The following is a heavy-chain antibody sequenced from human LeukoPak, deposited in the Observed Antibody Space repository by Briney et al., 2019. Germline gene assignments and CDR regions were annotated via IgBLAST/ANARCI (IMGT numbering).Heavy chain of an antibody. CDR1: GGSFSGYY. D-gene: IGHD3-22*01. J-gene: IGHJ4*02. V-gene: IGHV4-34*01. Sequence: SETLSLTCAVYGGSFSGYYWSWIRQPPGKGLEWIGEINHSGSTNYNPSLKSRVTISVDTSKNQFSLKLSSVTAADTAVHYCARVYYYDSSGYYRYWGQGTLVTVSS. CDR2: INHSGST. CDR3: ARVYYYDSSGYYRY.